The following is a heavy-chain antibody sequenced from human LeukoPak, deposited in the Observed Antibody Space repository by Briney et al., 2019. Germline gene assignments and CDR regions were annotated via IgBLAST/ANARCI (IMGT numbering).Heavy chain of an antibody. CDR2: ISGRGGST. CDR3: AKSMAGYCDSTIDN. CDR1: GFTFGGYA. D-gene: IGHD2-2*01. V-gene: IGHV3-23*01. Sequence: GGSLRLSCAASGFTFGGYAMNWVRQAPGKGLEWVSAISGRGGSTYYADYVKGRSTISRDNSKNMLFLQMNSLRAEDTAVYYCAKSMAGYCDSTIDNWGQGTLVTVSS. J-gene: IGHJ4*02.